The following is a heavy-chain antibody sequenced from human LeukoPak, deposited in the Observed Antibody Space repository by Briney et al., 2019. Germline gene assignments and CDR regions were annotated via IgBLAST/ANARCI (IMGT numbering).Heavy chain of an antibody. CDR1: GYTFTSFG. CDR2: ISANNGDT. J-gene: IGHJ4*02. D-gene: IGHD1-26*01. Sequence: ASVKVPCKASGYTFTSFGITWVRQAPGQGLEWMGWISANNGDTNYAQNLQGRVTLTTHTSTTTAYMDLRSLRSDDTAVYYCARTRPTWEGWGFDFWGQGTLVTVSP. CDR3: ARTRPTWEGWGFDF. V-gene: IGHV1-18*01.